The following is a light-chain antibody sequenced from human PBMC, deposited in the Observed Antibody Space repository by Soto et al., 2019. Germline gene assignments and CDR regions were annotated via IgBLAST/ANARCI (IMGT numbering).Light chain of an antibody. Sequence: DIQMPRLRSTLCSWGGDRCTITWRASQSISTSLAWYQQEPGKATKLLIYKAYSLESGDTSRFSGGGSGTEFNLTVSSLQPDDFDSYYCQQYNSFSWKLGQGTKVDIK. CDR2: KAY. CDR1: QSISTS. CDR3: QQYNSFSWK. J-gene: IGKJ1*01. V-gene: IGKV1-5*03.